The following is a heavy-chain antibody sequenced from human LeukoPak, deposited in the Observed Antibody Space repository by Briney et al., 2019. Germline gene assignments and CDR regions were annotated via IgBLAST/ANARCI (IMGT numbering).Heavy chain of an antibody. V-gene: IGHV3-30*02. J-gene: IGHJ4*02. CDR3: ARESAPELYYISDSSGIDY. CDR1: GFTFSSYG. Sequence: PGGSLRLSCAASGFTFSSYGMHWVRQAPGKGLEWVAFIRYDGSNKYYADSVKGRFTISRDNSKNTLYLQMNSLRAEDTAVYYCARESAPELYYISDSSGIDYWGQGTLVTVSS. D-gene: IGHD3-22*01. CDR2: IRYDGSNK.